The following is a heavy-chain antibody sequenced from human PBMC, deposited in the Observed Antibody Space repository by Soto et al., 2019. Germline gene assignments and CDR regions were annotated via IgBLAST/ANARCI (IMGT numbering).Heavy chain of an antibody. CDR2: INYRGTT. CDR1: GGPVINGDSY. CDR3: ARDAPGAAPY. D-gene: IGHD6-13*01. J-gene: IGHJ4*02. V-gene: IGHV4-31*03. Sequence: QVQLPESGPGLVKPSQTLSLTCTVSGGPVINGDSYWNWIRQHPEKCLEWMGDINYRGTTHYNAALKSRILISVDTSKNQFSLRLTSVTAADTAVYYCARDAPGAAPYWGQGTLVTGSS.